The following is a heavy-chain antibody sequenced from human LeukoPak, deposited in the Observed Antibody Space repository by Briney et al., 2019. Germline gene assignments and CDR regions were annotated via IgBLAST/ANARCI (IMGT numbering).Heavy chain of an antibody. D-gene: IGHD2-2*01. CDR1: GFSLSTSGVG. V-gene: IGHV2-5*01. Sequence: ESGPTPVKPTQTLTLTCTFSGFSLSTSGVGVGWIRQPPGKALEWLGIIYWNDDKRYSPSLKSRLTITKDTSKNQVVLTITNMDPVDTATYFCAHEGYCSTASCYYFDHWGQGTLVTASS. CDR3: AHEGYCSTASCYYFDH. J-gene: IGHJ4*02. CDR2: IYWNDDK.